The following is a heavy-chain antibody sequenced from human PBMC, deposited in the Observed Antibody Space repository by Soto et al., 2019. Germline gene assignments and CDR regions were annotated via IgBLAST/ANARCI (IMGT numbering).Heavy chain of an antibody. V-gene: IGHV3-23*01. CDR1: GFTFSGFA. D-gene: IGHD3-3*01. J-gene: IGHJ4*02. CDR3: AIDDLRFVGPNNYFDP. CDR2: VSASGASA. Sequence: EVQLLESGGGLVQPGESLRLSCAASGFTFSGFAMNWVRRAPGKGLEWVATVSASGASAYYADSVKDHFTISRDNSKNTLYLQIARPRDDDSAIYYCAIDDLRFVGPNNYFDPWGPGILVTVS.